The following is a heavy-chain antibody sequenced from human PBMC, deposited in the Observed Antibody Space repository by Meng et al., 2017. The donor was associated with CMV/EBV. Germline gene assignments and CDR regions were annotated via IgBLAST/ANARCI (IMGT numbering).Heavy chain of an antibody. CDR2: INPNSGGT. CDR3: ARGLVPAARGGMDV. D-gene: IGHD2-2*01. Sequence: SVKVSCKASGYTFTGYYMHWVRQAPGQGREWMGWINPNSGGTNYAQKFQGRVTMTRDTSISTAYMELSRLRSDDTAVYYCARGLVPAARGGMDVWGQGTTVTVSS. CDR1: GYTFTGYY. J-gene: IGHJ6*02. V-gene: IGHV1-2*02.